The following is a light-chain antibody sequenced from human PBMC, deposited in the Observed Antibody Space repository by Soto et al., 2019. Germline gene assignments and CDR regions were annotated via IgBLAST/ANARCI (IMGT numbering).Light chain of an antibody. V-gene: IGLV1-51*01. CDR3: GTWDSTLSAGV. CDR2: DNN. J-gene: IGLJ3*02. Sequence: QSVLTQPPSVSAAPGQKVTISCSGSSSNIGSNYVSWYQQFPGAAPKLLIFDNNQRPSGIPDRFSGSKSGTSVTLDITGLQTGDEAYYYCGTWDSTLSAGVFGGGTKVTVL. CDR1: SSNIGSNY.